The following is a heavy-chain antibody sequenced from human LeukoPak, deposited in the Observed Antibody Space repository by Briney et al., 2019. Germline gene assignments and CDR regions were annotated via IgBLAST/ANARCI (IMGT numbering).Heavy chain of an antibody. CDR1: GYSFTTYA. V-gene: IGHV1-3*01. Sequence: ASVKASCKASGYSFTTYAMHWVRQAPGQRLECMGWINAGNGDTKYSQKFQGRVTITRDTSASTAYMELSSLRSEDTAVYYCARGATSDWPFDYWGQGTLVTVSS. J-gene: IGHJ4*02. CDR3: ARGATSDWPFDY. CDR2: INAGNGDT. D-gene: IGHD6-19*01.